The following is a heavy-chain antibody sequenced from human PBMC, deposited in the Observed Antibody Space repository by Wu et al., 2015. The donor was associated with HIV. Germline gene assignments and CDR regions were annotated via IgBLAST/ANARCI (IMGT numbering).Heavy chain of an antibody. V-gene: IGHV1-8*01. CDR3: ARQRAYTSGWYIFDN. CDR1: GYSFTSYD. J-gene: IGHJ5*02. D-gene: IGHD6-19*01. Sequence: QVQLVQSGAEVKEPGASVKVSCKASGYSFTSYDIHWVRQAAGQGLEWMGWINPKSVHTGYAQKFQGRVTMTRNTSISTAYMELSSLRSEDTAVYYCARQRAYTSGWYIFDNWGQGTLVTVSS. CDR2: INPKSVHT.